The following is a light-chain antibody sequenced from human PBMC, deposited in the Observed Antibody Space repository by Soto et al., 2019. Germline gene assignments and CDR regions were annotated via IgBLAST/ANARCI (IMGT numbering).Light chain of an antibody. CDR2: EVS. CDR3: SSYAGNNNVV. CDR1: SSDVGDYKF. J-gene: IGLJ2*01. Sequence: QPVLTQPPSASGSPGQSVTISCIGTSSDVGDYKFVSWYQQHPGKAPKLLIYEVSRRPSGVPDRFSGSKSGNTASLTVSGLQAEDEADYYCSSYAGNNNVVFGGGTKLTVL. V-gene: IGLV2-8*01.